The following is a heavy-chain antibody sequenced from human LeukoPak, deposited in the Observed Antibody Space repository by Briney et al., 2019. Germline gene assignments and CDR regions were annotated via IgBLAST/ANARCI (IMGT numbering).Heavy chain of an antibody. Sequence: SETLSLTCTVSGGSISNYYWSWIRQPPGKGLEWIGYIYYSGSTNYNPSLKSRVTISVDTSKNQFSLKLSSMTAADTAVYYCARRDHYGVKAFDIWGQGTMVTVSS. J-gene: IGHJ3*02. CDR1: GGSISNYY. CDR2: IYYSGST. CDR3: ARRDHYGVKAFDI. V-gene: IGHV4-59*08. D-gene: IGHD4-17*01.